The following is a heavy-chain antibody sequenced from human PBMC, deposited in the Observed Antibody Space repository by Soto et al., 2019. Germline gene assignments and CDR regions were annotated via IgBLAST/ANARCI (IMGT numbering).Heavy chain of an antibody. J-gene: IGHJ4*02. D-gene: IGHD1-7*01. CDR3: ARERGNYKYFDY. Sequence: QVQLVQSGAEVKKPGASVKVSCKASGYTFTDYGFTWMRQAPGQGLEWMGWVSTYNDNTNYAQKFQGRVTMTTDTSTSTAYMELTGLRSDDTALYYCARERGNYKYFDYWGQGTLVTVSS. CDR2: VSTYNDNT. V-gene: IGHV1-18*01. CDR1: GYTFTDYG.